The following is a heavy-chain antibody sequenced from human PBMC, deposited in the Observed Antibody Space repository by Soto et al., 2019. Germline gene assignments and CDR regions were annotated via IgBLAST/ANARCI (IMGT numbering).Heavy chain of an antibody. D-gene: IGHD1-7*01. CDR3: EKNKGGELPRFTDF. CDR1: GLTFSNYA. CDR2: MSGSSSTT. J-gene: IGHJ2*01. Sequence: GGSLRLSCATSGLTFSNYAMSWVRQAPGGGLEWVSSMSGSSSTTYYADSVKGRFTISRDRSKNTLYLQMSSLRAEDTALYYCEKNKGGELPRFTDFGGRATLV. V-gene: IGHV3-23*01.